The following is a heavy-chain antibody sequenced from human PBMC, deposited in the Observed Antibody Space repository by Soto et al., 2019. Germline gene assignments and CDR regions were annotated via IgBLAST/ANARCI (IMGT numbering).Heavy chain of an antibody. CDR1: GFTFSDYY. V-gene: IGHV3-11*06. CDR3: ARGVGVASWVDY. CDR2: ISSSSSYT. D-gene: IGHD1-26*01. J-gene: IGHJ4*02. Sequence: QVQLVESGGGLVKPGGSLRLSCAASGFTFSDYYMSWIRQAPGKGLEWVSYISSSSSYTNYADSVKGRFTISRDNAKNSLYLQMNSLRAEDTAVSYCARGVGVASWVDYWGQGTLVTVSS.